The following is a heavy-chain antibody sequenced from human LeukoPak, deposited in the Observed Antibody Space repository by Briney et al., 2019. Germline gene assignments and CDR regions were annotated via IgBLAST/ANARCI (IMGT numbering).Heavy chain of an antibody. CDR2: IYYSGST. J-gene: IGHJ3*02. V-gene: IGHV4-39*01. D-gene: IGHD2-21*01. CDR3: ARPVFRIHAFDT. CDR1: GGSISSSSYY. Sequence: SETLSLTCTVSGGSISSSSYYWGWIRQPPGKGLEWIGSIYYSGSTYYNPSLKSRVTISVDTSKNQFSLKLSSVTAADTAVYYCARPVFRIHAFDTWGQGTMVTVSS.